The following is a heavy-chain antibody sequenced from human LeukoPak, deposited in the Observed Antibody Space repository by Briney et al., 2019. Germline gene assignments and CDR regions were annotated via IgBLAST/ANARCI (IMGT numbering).Heavy chain of an antibody. J-gene: IGHJ3*02. CDR2: IKSKTDGGTR. CDR1: GFTSSNAW. D-gene: IGHD4/OR15-4a*01. CDR3: TTFDYAAFLI. Sequence: GGSLRLSCAVSGFTSSNAWMSWVRQAPGKGLEWVGRIKSKTDGGTRDYAAPVKGRFTISRDDSKNTLYLQMNSLNTEDTAVYYCTTFDYAAFLIWGQGTMVTVSS. V-gene: IGHV3-15*01.